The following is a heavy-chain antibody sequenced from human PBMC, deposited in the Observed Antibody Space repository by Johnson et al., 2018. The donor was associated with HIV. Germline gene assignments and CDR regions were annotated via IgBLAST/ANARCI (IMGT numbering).Heavy chain of an antibody. J-gene: IGHJ3*02. CDR2: ISYDGSNK. V-gene: IGHV3-30*04. CDR1: GFTFCTYA. D-gene: IGHD3-22*01. Sequence: QVQLVESGGGVVQPGRSLRLSCAASGFTFCTYAMHWVRQAPGKGLEWVAVISYDGSNKYYADSVKGRFTISRDNSKNTLYLQMNSLRAEVTAGYYCARVDLYDSSVFYCGAAFDSWCQGTMFTVSS. CDR3: ARVDLYDSSVFYCGAAFDS.